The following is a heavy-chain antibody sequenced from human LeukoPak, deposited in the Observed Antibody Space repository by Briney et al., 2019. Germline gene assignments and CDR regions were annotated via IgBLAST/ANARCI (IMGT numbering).Heavy chain of an antibody. D-gene: IGHD3-10*01. Sequence: GESLKISCAASGFTFSSYNMHWVRQAPGKGLEWVAHIRYDGSDKSYADSVKGRFTVSRDNSKNTLYLHMTSLRSEDTAVYYCAQVYGSASGESIRFWGQGTLVTVSS. V-gene: IGHV3-30*02. CDR1: GFTFSSYN. CDR2: IRYDGSDK. CDR3: AQVYGSASGESIRF. J-gene: IGHJ4*02.